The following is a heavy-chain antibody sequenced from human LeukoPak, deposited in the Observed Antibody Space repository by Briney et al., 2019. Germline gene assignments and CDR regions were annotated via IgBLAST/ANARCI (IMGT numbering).Heavy chain of an antibody. CDR3: ARETEQQLIYWYFDL. V-gene: IGHV1-3*01. J-gene: IGHJ2*01. CDR1: GGTFSSYA. D-gene: IGHD6-13*01. CDR2: INAGNGNT. Sequence: GASVKVSCKASGGTFSSYAISWVRQAPGQRLEWMGWINAGNGNTKYSQKFQGRVTITRDTSASTAYMELSSLRSEDTAVYYCARETEQQLIYWYFDLWGRGTLVTVSS.